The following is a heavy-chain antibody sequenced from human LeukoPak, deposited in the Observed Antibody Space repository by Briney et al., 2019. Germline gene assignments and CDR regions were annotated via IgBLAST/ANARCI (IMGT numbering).Heavy chain of an antibody. D-gene: IGHD1-26*01. V-gene: IGHV4-4*07. Sequence: PSETLSLTCTVSGGSISSYYWSWIRQPAGKGLEWIGRIYTSGSTNYNPSLKSRVTISVDTSKNQFSLKLSSVTAADTAVYYCARHASGSYYYYYGMDVWGQGTTVTVSS. CDR3: ARHASGSYYYYYGMDV. J-gene: IGHJ6*02. CDR1: GGSISSYY. CDR2: IYTSGST.